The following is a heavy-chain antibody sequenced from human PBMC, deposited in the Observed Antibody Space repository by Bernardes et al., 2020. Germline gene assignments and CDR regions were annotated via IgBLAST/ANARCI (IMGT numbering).Heavy chain of an antibody. CDR1: GGSISNYY. V-gene: IGHV4-59*01. CDR2: IYYNGNT. J-gene: IGHJ3*02. D-gene: IGHD1-26*01. Sequence: SETLSLTCSVSGGSISNYYWSWIRQPPGKGLEWIAYIYYNGNTNYNPSLKSRVTISVDTSKNQFSLKLSSVTAADTAVYYCARGLNSELLSSAFDIWGQGTMVTVSS. CDR3: ARGLNSELLSSAFDI.